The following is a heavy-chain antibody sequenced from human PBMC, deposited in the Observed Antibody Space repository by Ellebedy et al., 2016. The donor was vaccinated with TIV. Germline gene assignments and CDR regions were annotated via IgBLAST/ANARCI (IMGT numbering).Heavy chain of an antibody. J-gene: IGHJ4*01. V-gene: IGHV4-39*01. CDR2: IYYSGSI. D-gene: IGHD6-13*01. Sequence: MPSETLSLTCTVSGGSISTSNFYWGWVRQPPGKGLEWIGSIYYSGSIYYNPSLKSRVTISVDTSKNQFSLKLSSVTAADTAVYYCARVTGQQLVFYYFDSWGHGTLVPVSS. CDR1: GGSISTSNFY. CDR3: ARVTGQQLVFYYFDS.